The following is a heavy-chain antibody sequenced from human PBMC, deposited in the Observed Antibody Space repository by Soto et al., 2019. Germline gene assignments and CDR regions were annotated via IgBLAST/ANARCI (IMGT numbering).Heavy chain of an antibody. Sequence: ASVKVSCKASGYTFTGYYMHWVRQAPGQGLEWMGWINPNSGGTNYAQKFQGRVTITRDTSTSTAYMELSSLRSEDTAVYYCAAGIAVAGSGFDYWGQGTLVTVSS. CDR3: AAGIAVAGSGFDY. CDR1: GYTFTGYY. CDR2: INPNSGGT. D-gene: IGHD6-19*01. V-gene: IGHV1-2*02. J-gene: IGHJ4*02.